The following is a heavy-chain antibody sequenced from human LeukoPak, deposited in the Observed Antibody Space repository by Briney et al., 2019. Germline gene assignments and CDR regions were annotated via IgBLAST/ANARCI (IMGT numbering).Heavy chain of an antibody. J-gene: IGHJ3*02. CDR3: ARMSQGAFDI. Sequence: GGSLRLSCVVSGFDFSGFSMSWVRQAPGKGLEWVAIMEEYGSYIFYVDSVKGRFTISRDNSKNTLYVQMNSLRAEDTAVYYCARMSQGAFDIWGQGTMVTVSS. V-gene: IGHV3-7*03. CDR2: MEEYGSYI. CDR1: GFDFSGFS.